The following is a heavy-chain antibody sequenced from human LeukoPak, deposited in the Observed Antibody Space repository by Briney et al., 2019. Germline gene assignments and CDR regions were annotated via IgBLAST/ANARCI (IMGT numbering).Heavy chain of an antibody. J-gene: IGHJ4*02. V-gene: IGHV3-23*01. CDR2: ISGSGGST. D-gene: IGHD5-24*01. Sequence: PGGSLRLSCAASGFTFSSYAMSWVRQAPGKGLEWVSAISGSGGSTYYADSVKGRFTISRDNSKNTLYLQMNSLRAEDTAVYYCAKAAARWLQFSLNRGYWGQGTLVTVSS. CDR1: GFTFSSYA. CDR3: AKAAARWLQFSLNRGY.